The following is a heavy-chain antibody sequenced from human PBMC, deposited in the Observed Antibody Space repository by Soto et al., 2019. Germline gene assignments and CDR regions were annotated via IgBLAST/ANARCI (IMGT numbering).Heavy chain of an antibody. Sequence: QVQLQESGPGLVKPSETLSLTCTVSGGSVSSGSYYWSWIRQPPGKGLEWIGYIYYSGSTNYNPSLKSRATISVDTSKNQFSLKLSSVTAADTAAYYCARDQAYSTNWFDPWGQGTLVTVSS. V-gene: IGHV4-61*01. D-gene: IGHD6-13*01. J-gene: IGHJ5*02. CDR3: ARDQAYSTNWFDP. CDR1: GGSVSSGSYY. CDR2: IYYSGST.